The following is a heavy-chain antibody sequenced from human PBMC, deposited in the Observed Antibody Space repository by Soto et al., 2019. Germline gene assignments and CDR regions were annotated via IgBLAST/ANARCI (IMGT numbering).Heavy chain of an antibody. CDR3: ARGPKDSSTWYMNY. V-gene: IGHV3-7*04. D-gene: IGHD6-13*01. J-gene: IGHJ4*02. Sequence: PGGSLRLSCAASGFIFSTYWMSWVRQAPGKGLEWVANIKQDGSEKSYVDSVKGRFTISRDNAKNSLYLQMNSLRAEDTAVYYCARGPKDSSTWYMNYWGQGTPVTVSS. CDR1: GFIFSTYW. CDR2: IKQDGSEK.